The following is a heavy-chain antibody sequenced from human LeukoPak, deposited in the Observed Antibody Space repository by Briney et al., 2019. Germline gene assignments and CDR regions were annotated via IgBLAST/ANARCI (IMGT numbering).Heavy chain of an antibody. V-gene: IGHV4-34*01. CDR2: INHSGST. CDR1: GGSFSGYY. Sequence: PSETLSLTCAVYGGSFSGYYWSWIRQPPGKGLEWIGEINHSGSTNYNPSLKSRVTISVDTSKKQFSLKLSSVTAADTAVYYCAREGAFDAFDIWGQGTMVTVS. CDR3: AREGAFDAFDI. J-gene: IGHJ3*02.